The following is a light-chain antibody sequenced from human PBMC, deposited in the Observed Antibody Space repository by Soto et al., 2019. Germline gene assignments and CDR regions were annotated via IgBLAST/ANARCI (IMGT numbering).Light chain of an antibody. CDR1: SSDVGGYNY. CDR3: CSYAGSYTWV. CDR2: DVS. Sequence: QYALTQPRSVSGSPGQSVTISCTGTSSDVGGYNYVSWYQQHPGKAPKLMIYDVSKRPSGVPDRFSGSKSGNTASLTISVLQAEDEADYYCCSYAGSYTWVFGGGTKLTVL. J-gene: IGLJ3*02. V-gene: IGLV2-11*01.